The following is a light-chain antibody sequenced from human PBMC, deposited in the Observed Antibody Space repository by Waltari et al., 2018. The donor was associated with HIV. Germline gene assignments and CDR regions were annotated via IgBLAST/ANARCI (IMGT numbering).Light chain of an antibody. CDR3: SSDTTTNTDV. Sequence: QSALTQPASVSVSPGQSITISCSGTSSDIYTYNFVSWYQKHPDKAPKLLIYDVDRPPSGAPRRFACSNAGDTAPVTISAIQADDEAYYFGSSDTTTNTDVFGRGTKVSVL. CDR1: SSDIYTYNF. CDR2: DVD. J-gene: IGLJ1*01. V-gene: IGLV2-14*03.